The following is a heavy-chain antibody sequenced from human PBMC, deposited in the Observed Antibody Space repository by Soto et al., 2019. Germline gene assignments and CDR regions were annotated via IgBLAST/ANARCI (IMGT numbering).Heavy chain of an antibody. CDR1: GGTFSSYA. Sequence: SVKVSCKASGGTFSSYAISWVRQAPGQGLEWMGGIIPIFGTANYAQKFQGRVTITADESTSTAYMELSSLRSEDTAVYYCARYPYDSSGYYHYYYYGMDVWGQGTTVTVSS. D-gene: IGHD3-22*01. J-gene: IGHJ6*02. V-gene: IGHV1-69*13. CDR2: IIPIFGTA. CDR3: ARYPYDSSGYYHYYYYGMDV.